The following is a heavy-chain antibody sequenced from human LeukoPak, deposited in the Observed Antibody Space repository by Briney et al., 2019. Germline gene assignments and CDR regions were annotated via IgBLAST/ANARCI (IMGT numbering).Heavy chain of an antibody. CDR3: ARDPGWDLLAGVNAFDI. D-gene: IGHD2-15*01. J-gene: IGHJ3*02. V-gene: IGHV3-21*01. Sequence: PGGSLRLSCAASGFTFSSYSMNWVRQAPGKGLEWVSSISSSSSYIYYADSVKGRFTISRDNAKNSLYLQMNSLRAEDTAVYYCARDPGWDLLAGVNAFDIWGQGTMVTVSS. CDR2: ISSSSSYI. CDR1: GFTFSSYS.